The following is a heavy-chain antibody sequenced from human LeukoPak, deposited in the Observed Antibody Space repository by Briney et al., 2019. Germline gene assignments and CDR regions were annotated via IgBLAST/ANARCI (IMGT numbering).Heavy chain of an antibody. CDR3: ARGGASSLPFDV. CDR2: MSHTGYT. J-gene: IGHJ4*02. CDR1: GASISSQY. V-gene: IGHV4-59*11. Sequence: SETLSLTCAVSGASISSQYWGWIRQPPGKALQWIAHMSHTGYTNYSPSLKSRVTISLDTSKQQFSLDLNSVTAADTAVYYCARGGASSLPFDVWGPGTLVTVSS. D-gene: IGHD6-6*01.